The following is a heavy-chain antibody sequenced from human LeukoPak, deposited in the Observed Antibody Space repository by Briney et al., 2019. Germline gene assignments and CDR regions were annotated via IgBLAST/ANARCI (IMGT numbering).Heavy chain of an antibody. V-gene: IGHV3-23*01. CDR1: GFTFSSYV. D-gene: IGHD3-22*01. CDR2: ISGSGGRT. CDR3: AKDRPNFHENSGHYYRRDGDS. J-gene: IGHJ5*01. Sequence: GGSLRLSCAVSGFTFSSYVMTWVRQVPGKGLEWVSSISGSGGRTYYADSVKGRFTISRDNSKNTVYLQVNSLRAEDTAVYYCAKDRPNFHENSGHYYRRDGDSWGQGALVTVSS.